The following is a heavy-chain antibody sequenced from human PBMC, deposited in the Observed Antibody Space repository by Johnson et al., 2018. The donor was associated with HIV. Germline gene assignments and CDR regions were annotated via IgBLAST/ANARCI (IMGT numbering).Heavy chain of an antibody. Sequence: HVQLVESGGGVVQPGRSLRLSCAASGFTFSSYGIHWVRQAPGKGLEWEAFIWCDGSNKSYAGSVKVRFHISRDNSTNTLYRQMNSLRPEDTAVYYCAIAPAYYGGYAVSDAFDSWGQGTMVTVSS. CDR3: AIAPAYYGGYAVSDAFDS. CDR2: IWCDGSNK. V-gene: IGHV3-30*02. J-gene: IGHJ3*02. CDR1: GFTFSSYG. D-gene: IGHD4-23*01.